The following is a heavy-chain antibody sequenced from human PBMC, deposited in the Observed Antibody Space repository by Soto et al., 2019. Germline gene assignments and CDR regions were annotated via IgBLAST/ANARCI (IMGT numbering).Heavy chain of an antibody. J-gene: IGHJ4*02. CDR1: GSSISSDNW. V-gene: IGHV4-4*02. Sequence: QVQLQESGPGRVKPAGTLSLTCAVSGSSISSDNWWRWVRKAPGKGRVWIGEISQSGRPNYNPSHTSRLTISVAKSKNQFSLKLSSVTAADTAVYYCARDKGYRTRGLDYWRQGSLVTLSS. CDR2: ISQSGRP. D-gene: IGHD2-15*01. CDR3: ARDKGYRTRGLDY.